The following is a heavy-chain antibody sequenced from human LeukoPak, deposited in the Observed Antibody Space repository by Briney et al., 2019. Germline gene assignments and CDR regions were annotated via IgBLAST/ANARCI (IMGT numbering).Heavy chain of an antibody. D-gene: IGHD5-12*01. Sequence: PGRSLRLSCAASGFTFSSYSMNWVRQAPGKGLEWVSSISSSSSYIYYADSVKGRFTISRDNAKNSLYLQMNSLRAEDTAVYYCARNGYSGYEFDYWGQGTLVTVSS. CDR1: GFTFSSYS. J-gene: IGHJ4*02. CDR2: ISSSSSYI. V-gene: IGHV3-21*01. CDR3: ARNGYSGYEFDY.